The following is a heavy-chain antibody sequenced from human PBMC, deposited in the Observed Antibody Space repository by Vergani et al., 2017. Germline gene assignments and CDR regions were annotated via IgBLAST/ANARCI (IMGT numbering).Heavy chain of an antibody. CDR1: GGSMSDFY. D-gene: IGHD2-21*01. V-gene: IGHV4-4*07. J-gene: IGHJ5*02. CDR2: IYPNGNG. Sequence: QVHLQESGPGVVKPSDTLSLTCTVSGGSMSDFYWPWIRQPAGRGLEWIGRIYPNGNGNYNESLRSRLTMSIDTSRSQFSISLSSVTAADTAVYYCARGNCGVNCPKYNWLAPWGRGILFTVSS. CDR3: ARGNCGVNCPKYNWLAP.